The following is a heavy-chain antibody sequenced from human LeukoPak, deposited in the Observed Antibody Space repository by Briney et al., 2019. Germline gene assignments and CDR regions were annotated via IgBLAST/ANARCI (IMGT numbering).Heavy chain of an antibody. V-gene: IGHV3-23*01. CDR2: ISGSGGST. CDR1: GFTFSSYA. Sequence: GGSLRLSCAASGFTFSSYAMSWVRQAPGKGLEWVSAISGSGGSTYYADSVKGRFTISRDNSKNTLYLQMNSLRAEDTAVYYCATPNYYYDSSGYYLDYWGQGTLVTVSS. CDR3: ATPNYYYDSSGYYLDY. D-gene: IGHD3-22*01. J-gene: IGHJ4*02.